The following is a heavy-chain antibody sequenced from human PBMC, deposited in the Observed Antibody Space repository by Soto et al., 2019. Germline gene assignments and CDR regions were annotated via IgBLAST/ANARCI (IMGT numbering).Heavy chain of an antibody. CDR1: GLTFSVYA. D-gene: IGHD2-15*01. V-gene: IGHV3-23*01. Sequence: AGGSLRLSCAASGLTFSVYAMSWVRQAPGKGLEWVSAISGSGGSTYFADSVKGRFTISRDNSKNTLYLQMKRLRAEDTAVYYCAKSYCSGGSCYFDYWGQGTLVTVSS. J-gene: IGHJ4*02. CDR3: AKSYCSGGSCYFDY. CDR2: ISGSGGST.